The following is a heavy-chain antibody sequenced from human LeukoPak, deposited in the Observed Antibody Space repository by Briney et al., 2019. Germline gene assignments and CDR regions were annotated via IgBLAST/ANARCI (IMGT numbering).Heavy chain of an antibody. V-gene: IGHV4-34*01. CDR3: ARGGRQPIY. CDR2: INHSGST. J-gene: IGHJ4*02. Sequence: PSETLSLTCAVYGGSFSGYYWSWIRQPPGKGLEWIGEINHSGSTNYNPSLKSRVTISVDTSKNQFSLKLSSATAADTAVYYCARGGRQPIYWGQGTLVTVSS. CDR1: GGSFSGYY. D-gene: IGHD1-14*01.